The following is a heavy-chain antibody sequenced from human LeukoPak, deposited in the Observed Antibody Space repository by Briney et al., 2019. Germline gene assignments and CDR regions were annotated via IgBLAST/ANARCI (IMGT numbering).Heavy chain of an antibody. CDR2: ISLTGRT. CDR3: TRESGPYCPFGY. V-gene: IGHV4-4*02. Sequence: SETLSLTCGVSGGSITSTNWWSWVRPPPGQGLEWIGEISLTGRTNYDPSLIGRVIMSLDESRNQLSLTLTSVTAADTAMYYCTRESGPYCPFGYWGQGTLVVVPS. J-gene: IGHJ4*02. CDR1: GGSITSTNW. D-gene: IGHD1-26*01.